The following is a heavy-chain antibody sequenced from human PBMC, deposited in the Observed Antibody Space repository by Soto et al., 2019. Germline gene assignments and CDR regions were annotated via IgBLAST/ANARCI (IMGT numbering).Heavy chain of an antibody. CDR3: ARADAGSSRYFDY. D-gene: IGHD6-6*01. Sequence: PSETLSLTCTVSGGSISSGDYYWSWIRQPPGKGLEWIGYIYYSGSTYYNPSLKSRVTISVDTSKNQFSLKLSSVTAADTAVYYCARADAGSSRYFDYWGQGTLVTVSS. V-gene: IGHV4-30-4*01. J-gene: IGHJ4*02. CDR2: IYYSGST. CDR1: GGSISSGDYY.